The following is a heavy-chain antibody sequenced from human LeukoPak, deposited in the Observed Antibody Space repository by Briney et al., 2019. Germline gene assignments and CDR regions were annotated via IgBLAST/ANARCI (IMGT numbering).Heavy chain of an antibody. D-gene: IGHD3/OR15-3a*01. V-gene: IGHV3-23*01. J-gene: IGHJ4*02. CDR1: GFTFTNYA. CDR2: ISDSGGST. CDR3: AAISRRTGFDY. Sequence: GGSLRLSCAASGFTFTNYAMSWVRQAPGKGLEWVSSISDSGGSTYYADSVKGRVTISRDNSKNTLYLEMSSLRAEDTAVYYCAAISRRTGFDYWGQGTLVTVSS.